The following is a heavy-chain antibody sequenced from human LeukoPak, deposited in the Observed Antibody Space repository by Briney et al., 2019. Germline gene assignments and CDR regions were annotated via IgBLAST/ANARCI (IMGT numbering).Heavy chain of an antibody. V-gene: IGHV4-4*07. D-gene: IGHD2-21*02. CDR2: IYASGNT. J-gene: IGHJ4*02. Sequence: PSESLSLTCTVSGGSISSYDWSWIRQPAGKGLEWIGRIYASGNTNYNPPLKGRVTMSVDTSKNLFALKLSSVTAADTAVYYCAREGVATAIDYWGQGTLVTVSS. CDR3: AREGVATAIDY. CDR1: GGSISSYD.